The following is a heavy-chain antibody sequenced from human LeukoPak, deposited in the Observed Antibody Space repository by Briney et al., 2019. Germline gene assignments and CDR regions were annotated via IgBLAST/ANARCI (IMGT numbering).Heavy chain of an antibody. Sequence: SETLSLTCTVSGYSISTGYYWGWIRQSPEKGLEWIGSIFHPERTLYNPSLKSRVIISTDTSQNQFSLRLTSVTAADTAVYYCARDSTRYCSGGSCYAYWGQGTLVTVSS. J-gene: IGHJ4*02. CDR1: GYSISTGYY. CDR3: ARDSTRYCSGGSCYAY. D-gene: IGHD2-15*01. V-gene: IGHV4-38-2*02. CDR2: IFHPERT.